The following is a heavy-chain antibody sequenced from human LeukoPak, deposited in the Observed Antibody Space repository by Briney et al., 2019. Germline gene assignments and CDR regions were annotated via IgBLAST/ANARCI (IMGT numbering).Heavy chain of an antibody. CDR3: AAWTDRGYSY. J-gene: IGHJ4*02. Sequence: PGGSLRLSCAASGFTFSTYWMNWIRQAPGKGLEWVANINPDGDGMRFVDSVKGRFTMSRDNAQSSLHLQMNSLRVEDTAFYYCAAWTDRGYSYWGQGVLVTVSS. V-gene: IGHV3-7*01. D-gene: IGHD5-12*01. CDR2: INPDGDGM. CDR1: GFTFSTYW.